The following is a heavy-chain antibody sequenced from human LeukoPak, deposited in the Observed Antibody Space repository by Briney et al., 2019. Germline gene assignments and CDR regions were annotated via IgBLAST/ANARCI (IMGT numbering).Heavy chain of an antibody. CDR1: GFTFSSYA. CDR2: TSYDGSNK. V-gene: IGHV3-30-3*01. J-gene: IGHJ4*02. D-gene: IGHD3-22*01. Sequence: GGSLRLSCAASGFTFSSYAMHWVRQAPGKGLEWVAVTSYDGSNKYYADSVKGRFTISRDNSKNTLYLQMNSLRAEDTAVYYCARGIVVVMGGFDYWGQGTLVTVSS. CDR3: ARGIVVVMGGFDY.